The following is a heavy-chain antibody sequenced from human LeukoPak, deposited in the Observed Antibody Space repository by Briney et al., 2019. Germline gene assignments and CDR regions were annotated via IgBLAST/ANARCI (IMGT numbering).Heavy chain of an antibody. CDR1: GFTFSTYW. D-gene: IGHD3-10*01. J-gene: IGHJ4*02. CDR2: INSGGGKT. CDR3: AKTPSGYYFES. V-gene: IGHV3-23*01. Sequence: GGSLRLSCAASGFTFSTYWMSWVRQAPGKGLEWVSGINSGGGKTYYADSVRGRFTISRDNPKNTLFLQMSSLTAEDTAVYYCAKTPSGYYFESWGQGTLVTVSS.